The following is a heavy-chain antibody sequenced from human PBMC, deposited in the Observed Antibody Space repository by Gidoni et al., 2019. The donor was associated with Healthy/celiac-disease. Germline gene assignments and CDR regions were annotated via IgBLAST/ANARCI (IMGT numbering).Heavy chain of an antibody. CDR2: INHSGST. J-gene: IGHJ3*02. D-gene: IGHD3-10*01. Sequence: QVQLQQWGAGLFTPSETLSLTCAVYCWSFIFYYWSWIRQPPGKELEWIGEINHSGSTNYNPSLKSRVTISVDTSKNQFSLKLSSVTAADTAVYYCARGPMVRGVIITRAFDIWGQGTMVTVSS. CDR1: CWSFIFYY. V-gene: IGHV4-34*01. CDR3: ARGPMVRGVIITRAFDI.